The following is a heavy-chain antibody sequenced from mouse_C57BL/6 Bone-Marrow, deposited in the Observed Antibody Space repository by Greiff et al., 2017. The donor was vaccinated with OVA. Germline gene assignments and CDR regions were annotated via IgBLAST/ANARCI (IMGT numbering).Heavy chain of an antibody. CDR1: GYTFTSYW. J-gene: IGHJ3*01. D-gene: IGHD2-4*01. V-gene: IGHV1-64*01. Sequence: QVQLQQPGAELVKPGASVKLSCKASGYTFTSYWMHWVKQRPGQGLEWIGMIHPNSGSTNYNEKFKSKATLTVDKSSSTAYMQLSSLTSEDSAVYYCASLLRRGAWFAYWGQGTLVTVSA. CDR2: IHPNSGST. CDR3: ASLLRRGAWFAY.